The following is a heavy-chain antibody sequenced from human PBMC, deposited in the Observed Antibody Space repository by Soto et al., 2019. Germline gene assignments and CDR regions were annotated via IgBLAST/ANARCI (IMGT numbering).Heavy chain of an antibody. CDR2: IYYSGST. V-gene: IGHV4-39*01. Sequence: SETLSLTCTVSGGSISSSSYYWGWIRQPPGKGLEWIGSIYYSGSTYYNPSLKSRVTISVDTSKNQFSLKLSSVTAADTAVYYCARHLRDSSGWYYFDYWGQGTLVTVSS. CDR1: GGSISSSSYY. CDR3: ARHLRDSSGWYYFDY. D-gene: IGHD6-19*01. J-gene: IGHJ4*02.